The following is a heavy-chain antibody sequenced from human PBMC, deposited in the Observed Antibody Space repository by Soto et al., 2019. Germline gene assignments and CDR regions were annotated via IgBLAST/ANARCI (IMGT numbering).Heavy chain of an antibody. CDR2: VSQSGST. J-gene: IGHJ4*02. Sequence: QVQLQESGPGLVKPSGTLSLTCAVSSGSITSSNWWSWVRQPPGKGLEWIGEVSQSGSTNYIPSLKSRVTISVDKSSNQFSLRLSSVTAADTAVYYCARNRYGGYDFDYWGQGTLVTVSS. CDR1: SGSITSSNW. D-gene: IGHD5-12*01. V-gene: IGHV4-4*02. CDR3: ARNRYGGYDFDY.